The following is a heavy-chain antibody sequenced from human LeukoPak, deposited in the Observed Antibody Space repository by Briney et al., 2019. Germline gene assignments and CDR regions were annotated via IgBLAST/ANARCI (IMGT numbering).Heavy chain of an antibody. Sequence: SGTLSLTCAVSGGAFSSINWWNWVRQPPGKGLEWIGEISRSGSTNYNPSLKSRVTISVDTSKNQFSLKLSSVTAADTAVYYCAREGDSYGYNYWGQGTLVTVSS. CDR3: AREGDSYGYNY. J-gene: IGHJ4*02. V-gene: IGHV4-4*02. CDR1: GGAFSSINW. CDR2: ISRSGST. D-gene: IGHD5-18*01.